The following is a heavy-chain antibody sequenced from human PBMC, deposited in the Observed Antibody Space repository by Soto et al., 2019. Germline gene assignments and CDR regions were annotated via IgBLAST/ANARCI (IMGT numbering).Heavy chain of an antibody. J-gene: IGHJ4*02. D-gene: IGHD3-16*01. V-gene: IGHV4-39*01. CDR1: DLSIRSSSYY. CDR3: ASMRLDY. Sequence: GSVSLTCIVADLSIRSSSYYWGWIRQPPGKGLEWIGSIYYSGSTYYNPSLKSRVTISVDTSKNQFSLKLSSVTAADTAVYYCASMRLDYWGQGTLVTVSS. CDR2: IYYSGST.